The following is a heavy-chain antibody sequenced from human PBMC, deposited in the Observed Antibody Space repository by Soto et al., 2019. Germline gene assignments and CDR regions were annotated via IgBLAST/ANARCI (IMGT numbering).Heavy chain of an antibody. CDR3: ARYCSGGSCYLDP. J-gene: IGHJ5*02. D-gene: IGHD2-15*01. Sequence: SETLSLTCTVSGCSISSYYWSWIRQPPEKGLEWIGYMYYSGSTNYNPSLKSRVTISVDTSKNQFSLKLSSVTAADTAVYYCARYCSGGSCYLDPWGQGTLVTVSS. CDR1: GCSISSYY. V-gene: IGHV4-59*01. CDR2: MYYSGST.